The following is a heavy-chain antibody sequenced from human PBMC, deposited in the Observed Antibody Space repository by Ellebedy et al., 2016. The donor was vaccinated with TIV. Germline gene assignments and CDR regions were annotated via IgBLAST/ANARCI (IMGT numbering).Heavy chain of an antibody. CDR2: FIPIFGTA. CDR1: GGTFSSYA. CDR3: ARGGGSNGMDV. J-gene: IGHJ6*02. Sequence: AASVKVSCKASGGTFSSYAISWVRQAPGQGLEWMGGFIPIFGTANYAKKFQGRVTMTADGSTNTAYMELSSLRSEDTATYYCARGGGSNGMDVWGQGTTVTVSS. D-gene: IGHD3-16*01. V-gene: IGHV1-69*13.